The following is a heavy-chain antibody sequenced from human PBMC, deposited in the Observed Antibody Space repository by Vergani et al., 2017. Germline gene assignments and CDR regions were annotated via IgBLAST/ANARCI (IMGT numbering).Heavy chain of an antibody. D-gene: IGHD6-6*01. J-gene: IGHJ6*03. CDR1: GFTFSACP. CDR3: AKDLSYSSSDYYYMDV. Sequence: EVQLLQSGGGVIQPGGSVRLSCAASGFTFSACPMTWVRQAPGKGLEWVSAISARYPSTYYADSVKGRFTISRDNSKNMLYLQMNSLRAEDTAVYYCAKDLSYSSSDYYYMDVWGKGTTVTVS. V-gene: IGHV3-23*01. CDR2: ISARYPST.